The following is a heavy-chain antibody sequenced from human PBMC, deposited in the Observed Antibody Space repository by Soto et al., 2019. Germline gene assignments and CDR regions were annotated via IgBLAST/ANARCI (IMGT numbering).Heavy chain of an antibody. CDR2: ISAYNGNT. Sequence: DSVKVSCKASGYTFTSYGISWVRQAPGQGLEWMGWISAYNGNTNYAQKLQGRVTMTTDTSTSTAYMELRSLRSDDTAVYYCARDRFLEWLLYRYAYYYGMDVWGQGTTVTVSS. V-gene: IGHV1-18*01. J-gene: IGHJ6*02. D-gene: IGHD3-3*01. CDR1: GYTFTSYG. CDR3: ARDRFLEWLLYRYAYYYGMDV.